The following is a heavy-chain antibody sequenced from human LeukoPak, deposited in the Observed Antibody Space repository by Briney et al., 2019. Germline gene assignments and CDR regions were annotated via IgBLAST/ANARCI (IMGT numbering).Heavy chain of an antibody. J-gene: IGHJ4*02. Sequence: GGSLRLSCAASGFTFSTYAMAWVRQAPGKGLEWVSPFSDSGETHYADSVKGRFTISRDNSKNTLYLQMNSLRADDTALYYCAKDLRLSVGTSPFDYWGQGTLVTVSS. CDR2: FSDSGET. D-gene: IGHD4-23*01. CDR3: AKDLRLSVGTSPFDY. CDR1: GFTFSTYA. V-gene: IGHV3-23*01.